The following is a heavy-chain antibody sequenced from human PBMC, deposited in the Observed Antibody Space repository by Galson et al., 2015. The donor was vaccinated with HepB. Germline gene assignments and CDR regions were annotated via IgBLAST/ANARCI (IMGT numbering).Heavy chain of an antibody. V-gene: IGHV3-30*18. CDR3: AKKSTGPDYRQYDAFDI. CDR2: ISYDGSNK. Sequence: SLRLSCAASGFTFSSYGMHWVRQAPGKGLEWVAVISYDGSNKYYADSVKGRFTISRDNSKNTLYLQMNSLRAEDTAVYYCAKKSTGPDYRQYDAFDIWGQGTMVTVSS. J-gene: IGHJ3*02. CDR1: GFTFSSYG. D-gene: IGHD4/OR15-4a*01.